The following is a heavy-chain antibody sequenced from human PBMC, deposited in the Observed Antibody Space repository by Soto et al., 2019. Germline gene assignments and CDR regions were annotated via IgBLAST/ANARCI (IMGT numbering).Heavy chain of an antibody. CDR1: GFTFRNYA. J-gene: IGHJ4*02. D-gene: IGHD5-12*01. CDR2: RSNDGSNK. Sequence: QVQLVDSGGGVVQPGRSLRLSCAASGFTFRNYAMHWVRQAPGKGLEWVALRSNDGSNKYYADSVQGRFTISRDNSQNTLYLQMNTLRDEDTAVYFCAKVPLRPYYFDDWGQGTLVTVSS. V-gene: IGHV3-30*04. CDR3: AKVPLRPYYFDD.